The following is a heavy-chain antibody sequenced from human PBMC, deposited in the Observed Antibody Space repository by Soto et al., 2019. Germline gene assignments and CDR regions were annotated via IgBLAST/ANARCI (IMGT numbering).Heavy chain of an antibody. V-gene: IGHV2-5*02. CDR1: GFSLSTSGVG. D-gene: IGHD4-17*01. J-gene: IGHJ4*02. CDR3: VHRHYGGNIFDY. CDR2: IYWDDDK. Sequence: QITLKESGPTLVKPTQTLTLTCTFSGFSLSTSGVGVGWIRQPPGKALEWLALIYWDDDKRYSPSLKSRLTITKDTSKNQVVLTMTNMDPVDTATYYCVHRHYGGNIFDYWGQGTLVTVSS.